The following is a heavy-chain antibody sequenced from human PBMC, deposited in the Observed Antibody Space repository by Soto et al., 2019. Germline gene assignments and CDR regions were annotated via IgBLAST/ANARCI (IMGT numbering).Heavy chain of an antibody. CDR1: GDSVSSNSAA. CDR3: ARSDGYSSGWYPKKIAFDI. Sequence: KQSPTLSLTCAISGDSVSSNSAAWNWIRQSPSRGLEWLGRTYYRSKWYNDYAVSVKSRITINPDTSKNQFSLQLNSVTPEDTAVYYCARSDGYSSGWYPKKIAFDIWGQGTMVTVSS. CDR2: TYYRSKWYN. V-gene: IGHV6-1*01. J-gene: IGHJ3*02. D-gene: IGHD6-19*01.